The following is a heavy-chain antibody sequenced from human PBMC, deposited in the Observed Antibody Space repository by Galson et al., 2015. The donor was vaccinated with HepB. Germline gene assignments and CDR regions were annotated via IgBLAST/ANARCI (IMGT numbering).Heavy chain of an antibody. J-gene: IGHJ5*02. Sequence: SVKVSCKASGYTFTTYGISWVRQAPGQGLEWMGWICAYNGNTNYAQKFQDRVTMTTDTSMSTAYMELSSLRSDDTAVYYCARDWLAARPGWFDPWGQGTLVTVSS. CDR1: GYTFTTYG. V-gene: IGHV1-18*01. D-gene: IGHD6-6*01. CDR2: ICAYNGNT. CDR3: ARDWLAARPGWFDP.